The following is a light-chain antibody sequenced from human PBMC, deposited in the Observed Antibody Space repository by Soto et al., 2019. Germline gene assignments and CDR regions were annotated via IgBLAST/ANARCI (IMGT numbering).Light chain of an antibody. V-gene: IGKV3-20*01. CDR1: QTVNANF. Sequence: EIVLTQSPGTLSLSPGERATLYCRSSQTVNANFLAWYQQKPGQAPRLLIYGASNRATAIPDRFSGSGFGTDFTLTITRLEPEDFAVYYCQQYGDSPQTFGPGTKVDIK. J-gene: IGKJ1*01. CDR2: GAS. CDR3: QQYGDSPQT.